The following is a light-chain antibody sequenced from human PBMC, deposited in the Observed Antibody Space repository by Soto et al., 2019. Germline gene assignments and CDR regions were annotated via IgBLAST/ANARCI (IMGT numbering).Light chain of an antibody. J-gene: IGKJ1*01. V-gene: IGKV1-5*03. CDR3: QEYNSYSRGT. Sequence: DLQMTQSPSTLSASVGDRVTITCRASQSISTWLAWYQQKPGKAPKLLIYKASSSESGVPSRFSGSGSGTEFTLTINSLQSDDFATYYCQEYNSYSRGTFGQGTKVDIK. CDR2: KAS. CDR1: QSISTW.